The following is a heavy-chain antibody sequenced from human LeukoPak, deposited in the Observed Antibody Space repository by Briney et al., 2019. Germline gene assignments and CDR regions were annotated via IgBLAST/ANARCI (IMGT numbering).Heavy chain of an antibody. D-gene: IGHD6-13*01. V-gene: IGHV4-59*06. CDR2: IYYSGST. Sequence: SETLSLTCTVSGGSISSYYWSWIRQHPGKGLEWIGYIYYSGSTYYNPSLKSRVTISVDTSKNQFSLKLSSVTAADTAVYYCARVIAAAGIGHDAFDIWGQGTMVTVSS. J-gene: IGHJ3*02. CDR3: ARVIAAAGIGHDAFDI. CDR1: GGSISSYY.